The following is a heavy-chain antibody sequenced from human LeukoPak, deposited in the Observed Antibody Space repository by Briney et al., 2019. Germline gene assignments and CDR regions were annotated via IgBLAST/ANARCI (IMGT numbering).Heavy chain of an antibody. D-gene: IGHD3-10*01. Sequence: SQTLSLTCAISGDSVSSNSAAWNWIRQSPSRGLEWLGRTYYRSKWYNDYAVSVKSRITINPDTSKNQFSLQLNSVTPEDTAVYYCARVNYYGSGSYRCFDYWGQGPRSPSPQ. V-gene: IGHV6-1*01. J-gene: IGHJ4*03. CDR1: GDSVSSNSAA. CDR2: TYYRSKWYN. CDR3: ARVNYYGSGSYRCFDY.